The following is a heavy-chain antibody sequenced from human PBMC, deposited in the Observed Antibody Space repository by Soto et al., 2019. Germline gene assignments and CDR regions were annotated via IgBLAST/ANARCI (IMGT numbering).Heavy chain of an antibody. D-gene: IGHD3-10*01. J-gene: IGHJ4*02. CDR2: MYFIGRST. V-gene: IGHV4-39*01. CDR3: ARHVFYGSGTYYLFDS. Sequence: QLQLQESGPGLVKPSETLSLTCTVSGGSISNSGYYWGWIRQPPGKGLEWIGSMYFIGRSTYDKPSLKSRVTISVDTSKNQFSLRLSSVTAADTAVYYCARHVFYGSGTYYLFDSWGQGILATVSS. CDR1: GGSISNSGYY.